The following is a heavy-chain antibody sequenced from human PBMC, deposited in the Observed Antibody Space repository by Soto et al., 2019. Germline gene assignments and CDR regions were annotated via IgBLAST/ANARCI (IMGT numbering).Heavy chain of an antibody. J-gene: IGHJ3*02. CDR3: ARLMITFGGVIVNDAFDI. CDR2: IYYSGST. D-gene: IGHD3-16*02. Sequence: SETLSLTCTVSGGSISSSSYYWGWIRQPPGKGLEWIGSIYYSGSTYYNPSLKSRVTISVDTSKNQFSLKLSSVTAADTAVYYCARLMITFGGVIVNDAFDIWGQGTMVTVSS. V-gene: IGHV4-39*01. CDR1: GGSISSSSYY.